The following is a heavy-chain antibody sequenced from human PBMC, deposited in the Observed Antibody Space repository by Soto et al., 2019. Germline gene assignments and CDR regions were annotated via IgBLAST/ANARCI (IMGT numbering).Heavy chain of an antibody. J-gene: IGHJ6*02. Sequence: GGSLRLPYAASGSTFSRYSMNWVRQAPGKGLEWVSSISSSSRTIYYADSVEGRFTVSRDNARNSVSLQMDSLRDEDAAVYYCARIKLVECFFNKKAAYDMDVWGQGTPVTVSS. CDR1: GSTFSRYS. CDR2: ISSSSRTI. D-gene: IGHD3-16*01. CDR3: ARIKLVECFFNKKAAYDMDV. V-gene: IGHV3-48*02.